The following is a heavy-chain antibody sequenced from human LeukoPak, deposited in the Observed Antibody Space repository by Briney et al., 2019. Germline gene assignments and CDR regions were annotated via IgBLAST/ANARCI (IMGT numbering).Heavy chain of an antibody. V-gene: IGHV4-38-2*02. Sequence: TPSETLSLTCTVSGYSISSGYYWGWIRQPPGKGLEWIGSIYHSGSTYYNPSLKSRVTISVDTSKNQFSLKLSSVTAADTAVYYCARVGYGDPSYMDVWGKGTTVTVSS. J-gene: IGHJ6*03. CDR1: GYSISSGYY. D-gene: IGHD4-17*01. CDR3: ARVGYGDPSYMDV. CDR2: IYHSGST.